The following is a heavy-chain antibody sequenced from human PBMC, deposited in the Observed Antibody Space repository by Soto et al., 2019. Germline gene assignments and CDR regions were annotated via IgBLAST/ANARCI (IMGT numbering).Heavy chain of an antibody. CDR2: IYNSGNT. CDR1: GGSINGGGYF. V-gene: IGHV4-30-4*01. Sequence: QVQLQESGPGLVKPSQTLSLTCTVSGGSINGGGYFWSWIRQTPGKGLEWIGHIYNSGNTYTNPSLNSRATISGDTSPNQFSLNLKSVTAADTAVYYCARGPSADNVDYWGQGTLVTVSS. D-gene: IGHD1-1*01. CDR3: ARGPSADNVDY. J-gene: IGHJ4*02.